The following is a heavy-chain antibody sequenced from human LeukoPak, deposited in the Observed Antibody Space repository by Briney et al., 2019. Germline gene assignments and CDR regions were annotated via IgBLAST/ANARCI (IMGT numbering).Heavy chain of an antibody. D-gene: IGHD1-26*01. CDR1: GFTFSSYA. CDR2: ISGSDGST. J-gene: IGHJ4*02. V-gene: IGHV3-23*01. CDR3: AKDQDPYSGSYGL. Sequence: GGSLRLSCAASGFTFSSYAMSWVRQAPGKGLEWVSAISGSDGSTYYADSVKGRFTISRDNSKNTLYLQMNSLRAEDTAVYYCAKDQDPYSGSYGLWGQGTLVTVSS.